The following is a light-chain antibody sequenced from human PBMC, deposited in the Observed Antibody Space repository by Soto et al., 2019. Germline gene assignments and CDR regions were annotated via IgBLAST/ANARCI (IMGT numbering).Light chain of an antibody. CDR3: QQYGRSPA. CDR1: QIVTSSY. V-gene: IGKV3-20*01. CDR2: GAS. Sequence: EIVLTQSPGTLSLSPGERATLSCRASQIVTSSYLAWYQQKPGQAPRLLIYGASSRATGIPDRFSGSGSGTDFTLTISRLEPEDFAVYYCQQYGRSPAFGGGTKLEIK. J-gene: IGKJ4*01.